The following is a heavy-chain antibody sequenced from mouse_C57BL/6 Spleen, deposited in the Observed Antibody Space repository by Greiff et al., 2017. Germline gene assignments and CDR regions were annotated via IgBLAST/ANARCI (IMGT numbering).Heavy chain of an antibody. CDR2: IYPGDGDT. J-gene: IGHJ3*01. CDR1: GYAFSSSW. Sequence: QVQLQQSGPELVKPGASVKISCKASGYAFSSSWMNWVKQRPGKGLEWIGRIYPGDGDTNYNGKFKGKATLTADKSPSTAYMQLSSLTSEDSAVYFCARSLAYWGQGTLVTVSA. V-gene: IGHV1-82*01. CDR3: ARSLAY.